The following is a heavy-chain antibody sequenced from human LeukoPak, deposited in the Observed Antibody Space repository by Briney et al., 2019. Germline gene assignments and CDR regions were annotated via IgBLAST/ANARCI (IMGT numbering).Heavy chain of an antibody. Sequence: GGSLRLSCAASGFTFINYNMNWVRQAPGRGLEWVSSVSSSSAYIYYADSVKGRFTISRDNAKNSLYLQMNSLRAEDTAVYYCARVMTTVIKAFDYWGQGTLVTVSS. CDR3: ARVMTTVIKAFDY. CDR1: GFTFINYN. D-gene: IGHD4-17*01. CDR2: VSSSSAYI. J-gene: IGHJ4*02. V-gene: IGHV3-21*01.